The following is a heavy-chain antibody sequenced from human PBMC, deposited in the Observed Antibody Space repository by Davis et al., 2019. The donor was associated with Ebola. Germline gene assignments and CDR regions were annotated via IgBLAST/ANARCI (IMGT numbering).Heavy chain of an antibody. Sequence: PGGSLRLSCAASGFTFSSHAMSWVRQAPGKGLEWVSAISVSGGSTFYADSVKGRFTISRDNSDKTLYLQMNSLRAEDTAVYYCAKRDSGVWPYFVLWGRGTLVTVSS. J-gene: IGHJ2*01. CDR2: ISVSGGST. D-gene: IGHD1-26*01. V-gene: IGHV3-23*01. CDR1: GFTFSSHA. CDR3: AKRDSGVWPYFVL.